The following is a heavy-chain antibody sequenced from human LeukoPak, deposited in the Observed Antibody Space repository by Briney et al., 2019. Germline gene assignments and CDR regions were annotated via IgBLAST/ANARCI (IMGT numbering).Heavy chain of an antibody. CDR1: GFTFSSYA. CDR3: AKDLRVYGDYYFDY. V-gene: IGHV3-30-3*01. D-gene: IGHD4-17*01. Sequence: GGSLRLSCAASGFTFSSYAMHWVRQAPGKGLEWVAVVSFDGDNKYYADSVKDRFTISRDNSQNTLYLQLNSLRAEDTAVYYCAKDLRVYGDYYFDYWGQGALVTVSS. CDR2: VSFDGDNK. J-gene: IGHJ4*02.